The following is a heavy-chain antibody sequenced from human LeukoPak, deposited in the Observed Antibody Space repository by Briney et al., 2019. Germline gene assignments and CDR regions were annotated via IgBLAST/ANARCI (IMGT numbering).Heavy chain of an antibody. CDR1: GGSISSSNW. Sequence: SETLSLTCAVSGGSISSSNWWSWVRQPPGKGPEWIGSIYHSGSTYYNPSLKSRVTISVDTSKNQFSLKLSSVTAADTAVYYCARAARRDYYMDVWGKGTTVTVSS. J-gene: IGHJ6*03. CDR2: IYHSGST. D-gene: IGHD6-25*01. CDR3: ARAARRDYYMDV. V-gene: IGHV4-4*02.